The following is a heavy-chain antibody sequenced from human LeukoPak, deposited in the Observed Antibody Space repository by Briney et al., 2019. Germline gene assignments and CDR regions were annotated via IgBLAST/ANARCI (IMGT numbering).Heavy chain of an antibody. J-gene: IGHJ5*02. CDR1: GYSISSGYY. V-gene: IGHV4-38-2*01. CDR3: ARVKYQLLPFDP. D-gene: IGHD2-2*01. Sequence: SETLSLTCAVSGYSISSGYYLGWIRQPPGKGLEWIGSIYHSGSTYYNPSLKSRVTISVDTSKNQFSLKLSSVTAADTAVYYCARVKYQLLPFDPWGQGTLVTVSS. CDR2: IYHSGST.